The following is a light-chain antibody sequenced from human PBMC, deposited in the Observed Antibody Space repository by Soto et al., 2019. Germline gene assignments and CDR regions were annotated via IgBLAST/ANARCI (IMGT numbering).Light chain of an antibody. V-gene: IGKV3-15*01. J-gene: IGKJ1*01. CDR1: QSVSSN. CDR2: GAS. Sequence: EIVMTQSPATLSVSPGERATLSCRASQSVSSNLAWYQQKPGQAPRLLIYGASTRATGIPARFSGSGSGTEFTLTICSLQSEDFAVYYCQQYNNWPRRTFGQGTKVEIK. CDR3: QQYNNWPRRT.